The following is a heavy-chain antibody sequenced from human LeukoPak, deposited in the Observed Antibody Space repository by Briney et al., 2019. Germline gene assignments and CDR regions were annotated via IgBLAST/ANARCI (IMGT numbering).Heavy chain of an antibody. Sequence: GGSLRLSCAAFAFTFSDYYMSWIRQAPGKGLEWLSYISSSGSTIYYVDSVKGRFTISRDNAKNSLYLQMNSLRAEDTAVYYCARVASSGWLLDYWGQGTLVTVSS. V-gene: IGHV3-11*01. J-gene: IGHJ4*02. CDR1: AFTFSDYY. D-gene: IGHD6-19*01. CDR3: ARVASSGWLLDY. CDR2: ISSSGSTI.